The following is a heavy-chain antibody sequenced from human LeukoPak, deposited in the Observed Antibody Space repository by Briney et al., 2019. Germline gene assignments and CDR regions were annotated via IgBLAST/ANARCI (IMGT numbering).Heavy chain of an antibody. V-gene: IGHV4-39*01. Sequence: PSETLSLTCTVSGGSISSSSYYWGRIRQPPGKGLEWIGSIYYSGSTYYNPSLKSRVTISVDTSKNQFSLKLSSVTAADTAAYYCARHGSYDSSGYYDRPFDYWGQGTLVTVSS. CDR2: IYYSGST. D-gene: IGHD3-22*01. J-gene: IGHJ4*02. CDR1: GGSISSSSYY. CDR3: ARHGSYDSSGYYDRPFDY.